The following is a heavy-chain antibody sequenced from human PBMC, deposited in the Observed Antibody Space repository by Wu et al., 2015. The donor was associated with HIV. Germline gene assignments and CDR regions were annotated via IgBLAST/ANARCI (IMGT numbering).Heavy chain of an antibody. D-gene: IGHD4/OR15-4a*01. Sequence: QVQLVQSGVEVKKPGASVRVSCKASGYTFTNYGFSWVRQAPGQGLEWMGWISPYNGNTNYAQNLQGRVTMTTDTSTSTAYMELRSLRSDDTAVYYCAREHRYGDYFHFGMDVWGQGTTVTV. CDR3: AREHRYGDYFHFGMDV. J-gene: IGHJ6*02. CDR2: ISPYNGNT. V-gene: IGHV1-18*01. CDR1: GYTFTNYG.